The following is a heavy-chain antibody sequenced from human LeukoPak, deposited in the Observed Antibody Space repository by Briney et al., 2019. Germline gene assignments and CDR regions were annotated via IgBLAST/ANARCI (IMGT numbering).Heavy chain of an antibody. Sequence: APVKVSCKASGYTFTCYGISWVRQAPGQGLEWMGWISAYNGNTNYAQKLQGRVTMTTDTSTSTAYMELRSLRSDDTAVYYCARAPGVGATVYYYYMDVWGKGTTVTVSS. J-gene: IGHJ6*03. CDR1: GYTFTCYG. CDR2: ISAYNGNT. V-gene: IGHV1-18*01. D-gene: IGHD1-26*01. CDR3: ARAPGVGATVYYYYMDV.